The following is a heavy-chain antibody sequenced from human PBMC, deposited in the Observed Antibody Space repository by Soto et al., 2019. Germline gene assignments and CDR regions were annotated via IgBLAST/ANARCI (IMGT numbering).Heavy chain of an antibody. CDR1: GFTFSSYE. CDR3: ARANLGAWDAFDI. CDR2: ISSSGSTI. D-gene: IGHD1-26*01. J-gene: IGHJ3*02. Sequence: EVQLVESGGGLVQPGGSLRLSCAASGFTFSSYEMNWVRQAPGKGLEWVSYISSSGSTIYYADSVKGRFTISRDNAKNSLYLQMNSLRAEDTAVYYCARANLGAWDAFDIWGQGTMVTGSS. V-gene: IGHV3-48*03.